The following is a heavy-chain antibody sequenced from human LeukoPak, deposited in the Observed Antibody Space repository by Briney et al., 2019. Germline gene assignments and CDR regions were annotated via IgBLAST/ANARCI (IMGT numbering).Heavy chain of an antibody. J-gene: IGHJ6*03. D-gene: IGHD3-22*01. CDR2: ISAYNGNT. V-gene: IGHV1-18*01. CDR3: ARDADSSGYYYEGPYYYYYMDV. Sequence: ASVKVSCKASGYTFTSYGISWVRQAPGQGLEWMGWISAYNGNTNYAQKLQGRVTMTTDTSTSTAYMELRSLRSDDTAGYYCARDADSSGYYYEGPYYYYYMDVWGKGTTVTVSS. CDR1: GYTFTSYG.